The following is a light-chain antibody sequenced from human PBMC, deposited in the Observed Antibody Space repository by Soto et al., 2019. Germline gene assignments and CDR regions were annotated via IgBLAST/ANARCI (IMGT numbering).Light chain of an antibody. V-gene: IGKV3-20*01. CDR2: GPS. CDR1: QSVSSSY. Sequence: EIVLTQSPGTLSLSPGERATLSCRASQSVSSSYLAWYQQKPGQAPRLLIYGPSSRATGIPDRFSGSGSGTDFNLTISRLEPEDFAVYYCQQYGRSTLTFGGGTKVELK. J-gene: IGKJ4*01. CDR3: QQYGRSTLT.